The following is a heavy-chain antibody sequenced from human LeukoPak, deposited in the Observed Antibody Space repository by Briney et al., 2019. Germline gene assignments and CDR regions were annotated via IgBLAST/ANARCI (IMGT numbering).Heavy chain of an antibody. D-gene: IGHD6-13*01. CDR2: SNK. J-gene: IGHJ6*02. V-gene: IGHV3-30-3*01. Sequence: SNKYYADSVKGRFTISRDNSKNTLYLQMNSLRAEDTAVYYCARVSYSSSWDDNYYYYGMDVWGQGTTVTVSS. CDR3: ARVSYSSSWDDNYYYYGMDV.